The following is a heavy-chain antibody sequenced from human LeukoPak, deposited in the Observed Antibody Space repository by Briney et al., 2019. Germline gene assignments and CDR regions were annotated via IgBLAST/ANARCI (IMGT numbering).Heavy chain of an antibody. Sequence: PSETLSLTCTVSGGSISSYYWSWIRQPPGKGLEWIGYIYYSGSTSYNPSLKSRVTISVDTSKNQFSLKLRSVTAVDTAVYYCARYSGSYPHDAFEIWGQGTMVTVSS. CDR3: ARYSGSYPHDAFEI. D-gene: IGHD1-26*01. V-gene: IGHV4-59*01. J-gene: IGHJ3*02. CDR1: GGSISSYY. CDR2: IYYSGST.